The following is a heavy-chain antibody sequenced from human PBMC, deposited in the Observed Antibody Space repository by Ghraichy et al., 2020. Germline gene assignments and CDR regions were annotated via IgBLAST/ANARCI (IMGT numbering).Heavy chain of an antibody. V-gene: IGHV4-30-2*01. D-gene: IGHD3-3*01. CDR2: IYHSGST. Sequence: SLNISCAVSGGSISSGGYSWSWIRQPPGKGLEWIGYIYHSGSTYNNPSLKSRVTISVDRSKNQFSLKLSSVTAADTAVYYCARVAIFGVVFDYWGQGTLVTVSS. CDR3: ARVAIFGVVFDY. J-gene: IGHJ4*02. CDR1: GGSISSGGYS.